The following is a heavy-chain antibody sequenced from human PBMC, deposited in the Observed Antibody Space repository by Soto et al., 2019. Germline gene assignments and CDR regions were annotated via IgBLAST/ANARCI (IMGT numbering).Heavy chain of an antibody. CDR2: TSFDESSK. V-gene: IGHV3-30*03. CDR3: ARPLPATVTDYDY. D-gene: IGHD4-4*01. Sequence: GESLKISCAASGFTFSGYGMHWVRQAPGKGLEWVSATSFDESSKYYADSVKGRFTISRDNSNNILYLQMNSLRVEDTAVYYCARPLPATVTDYDYWGQGTLVTVSS. J-gene: IGHJ4*02. CDR1: GFTFSGYG.